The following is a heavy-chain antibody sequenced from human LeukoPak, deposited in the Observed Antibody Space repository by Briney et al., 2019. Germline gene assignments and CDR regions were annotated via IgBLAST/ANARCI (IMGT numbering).Heavy chain of an antibody. Sequence: PSETLSLTCTVSGGSVSSGSYYWSWIRQPPAKGLEWIGYIYYGGSTNYNPSLKSRVTISVDTSKNQFSLKLSSVTAADTAVYYCAREGTGLEEYFDYWGQGTLVTVSS. CDR3: AREGTGLEEYFDY. CDR2: IYYGGST. CDR1: GGSVSSGSYY. V-gene: IGHV4-61*01. J-gene: IGHJ4*02. D-gene: IGHD1/OR15-1a*01.